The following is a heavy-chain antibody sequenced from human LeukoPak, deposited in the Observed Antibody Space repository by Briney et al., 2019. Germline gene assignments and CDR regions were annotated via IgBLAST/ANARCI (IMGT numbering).Heavy chain of an antibody. Sequence: WETLSLTCTVSGGSISSSSYYWGWIRQPPGKGLEWIGSIYYSGSTYYNPSLKSRVTISVDTSKNQFSLKLSSVTAADTAVYYCARRSGWHNWFDPWGQGTLVTVSS. V-gene: IGHV4-39*01. J-gene: IGHJ5*02. CDR1: GGSISSSSYY. CDR2: IYYSGST. CDR3: ARRSGWHNWFDP. D-gene: IGHD6-19*01.